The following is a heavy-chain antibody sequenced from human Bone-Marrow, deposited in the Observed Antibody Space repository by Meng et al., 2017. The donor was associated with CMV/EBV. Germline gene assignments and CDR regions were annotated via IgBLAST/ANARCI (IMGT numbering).Heavy chain of an antibody. D-gene: IGHD6-13*01. Sequence: QVVLVQSGSALKQPGASVKVSCRPSGYTFTSYAMNWVRQAPGQGLEWMGWINTITGDPTYAQGFTGRFVFSLDTSVSTAYLQICSLKTDDTAVYYCARGSLEADEDPGWGQGTLVTVSS. CDR3: ARGSLEADEDPG. CDR2: INTITGDP. J-gene: IGHJ4*02. CDR1: GYTFTSYA. V-gene: IGHV7-4-1*01.